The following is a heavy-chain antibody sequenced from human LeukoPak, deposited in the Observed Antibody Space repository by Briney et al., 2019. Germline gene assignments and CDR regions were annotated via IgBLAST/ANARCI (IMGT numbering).Heavy chain of an antibody. Sequence: PGGSLRLSCAASGFTFSSYWMHCVRQAPGKGLVWVSRINSDGSSTSYADSVKGRFTISRDNAKNTLYLQMNSLRAEDTAVYYCARDPGRYYDILTGPDYWGQGTLVTVSS. CDR3: ARDPGRYYDILTGPDY. CDR1: GFTFSSYW. V-gene: IGHV3-74*01. D-gene: IGHD3-9*01. CDR2: INSDGSST. J-gene: IGHJ4*02.